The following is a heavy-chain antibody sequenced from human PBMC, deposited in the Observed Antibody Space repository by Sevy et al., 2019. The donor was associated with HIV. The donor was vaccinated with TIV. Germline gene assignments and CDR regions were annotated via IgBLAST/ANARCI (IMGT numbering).Heavy chain of an antibody. CDR2: IKSKTDGGTT. V-gene: IGHV3-15*01. CDR3: TTDRYRIAVIDY. D-gene: IGHD6-19*01. Sequence: GGSLRLSCVASGFTFSDYWMTWVRQAPGKGLEWVGRIKSKTDGGTTDYAAPVKGRFSISRDDSKNTLYLQMNSLKTEDTAVFYCTTDRYRIAVIDYWGQGTLVTVSS. CDR1: GFTFSDYW. J-gene: IGHJ4*02.